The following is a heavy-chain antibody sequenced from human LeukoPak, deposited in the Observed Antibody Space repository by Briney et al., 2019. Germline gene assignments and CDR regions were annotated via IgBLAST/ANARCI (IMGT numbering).Heavy chain of an antibody. CDR2: IYYSGGT. CDR3: VSCGYNYDFDY. J-gene: IGHJ4*02. Sequence: PSETLSLTCNVSGGSIRRSSYYCSWIRQPPGKGLEWIGSIYYSGGTYSNPSLKSRVTISVDTSKNQFSLNLTSVTAADTALYYCVSCGYNYDFDYWGQGTLVAASS. D-gene: IGHD5-18*01. V-gene: IGHV4-39*01. CDR1: GGSIRRSSYY.